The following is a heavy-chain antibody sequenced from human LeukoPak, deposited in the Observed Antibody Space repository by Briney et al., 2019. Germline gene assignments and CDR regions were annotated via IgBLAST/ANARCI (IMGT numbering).Heavy chain of an antibody. Sequence: GGSLRLSCAASGFAVSSNYMSWVRQAPGKGLEWVSVIYGGVNTVYADSVQGRFTISRDNSKNTLYLQMSSLRAEDTAVYYCAKSPKTGFLFDYWGKGTLVTVSS. D-gene: IGHD1-1*01. CDR2: IYGGVNT. J-gene: IGHJ4*02. V-gene: IGHV3-66*01. CDR1: GFAVSSNY. CDR3: AKSPKTGFLFDY.